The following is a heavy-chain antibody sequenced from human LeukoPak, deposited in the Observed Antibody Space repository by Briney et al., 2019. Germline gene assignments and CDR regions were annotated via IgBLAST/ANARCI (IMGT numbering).Heavy chain of an antibody. CDR1: GFTFSSYA. Sequence: GGSLRLSCAASGFTFSSYAMHWVRQAPGKGLEWVAFIRYDGSNKYYADSVKGRFTISRDNSKNTLYLQMNSLRAEDTAVYYCAKGDYDFWSGPVDYWGQGTLVTVSS. D-gene: IGHD3-3*01. V-gene: IGHV3-30*02. CDR3: AKGDYDFWSGPVDY. CDR2: IRYDGSNK. J-gene: IGHJ4*02.